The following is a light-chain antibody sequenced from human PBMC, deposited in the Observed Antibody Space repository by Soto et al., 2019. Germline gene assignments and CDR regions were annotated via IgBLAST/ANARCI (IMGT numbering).Light chain of an antibody. J-gene: IGLJ1*01. CDR3: CSYAGSYTFV. CDR2: DVS. Sequence: QSVLTQPRSVSGSPGQSVTISCTGTSSDVGGYNYVSWYQQHPGKAPKLMIYDVSKRPSGVPDRFSGSKSGNTASLTISGLQAEDEADYYCCSYAGSYTFVFGTWTKVNRP. V-gene: IGLV2-11*01. CDR1: SSDVGGYNY.